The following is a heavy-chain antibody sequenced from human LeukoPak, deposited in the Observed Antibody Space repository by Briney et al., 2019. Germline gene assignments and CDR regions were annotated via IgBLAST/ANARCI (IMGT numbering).Heavy chain of an antibody. CDR2: IYYSGST. D-gene: IGHD2-15*01. J-gene: IGHJ6*02. Sequence: SETLSLTCTVPGGSISSYYWSWIRQPPGKGLEWIGYIYYSGSTNYNPSLKSRVTISVDTSKNQFSLKLSSVTAADTAVYYCARSDLGYCSGGSCYLPYYYYYGMDVWGQGTTVTVSS. CDR3: ARSDLGYCSGGSCYLPYYYYYGMDV. V-gene: IGHV4-59*08. CDR1: GGSISSYY.